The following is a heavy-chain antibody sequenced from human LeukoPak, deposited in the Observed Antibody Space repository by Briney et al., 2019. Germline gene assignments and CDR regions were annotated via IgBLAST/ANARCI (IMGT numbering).Heavy chain of an antibody. V-gene: IGHV3-30*02. Sequence: PGGSLRLSCAASGFTFSGYGMHWVRQAPGKGLEWVAFIRNDGSNKYYAGSMKGRFTIPRDNSKNTLYLQINSLRTEDMAIYYCAKDDILTGYSLDYWGQGTLVTVSS. CDR3: AKDDILTGYSLDY. D-gene: IGHD3-9*01. J-gene: IGHJ4*02. CDR2: IRNDGSNK. CDR1: GFTFSGYG.